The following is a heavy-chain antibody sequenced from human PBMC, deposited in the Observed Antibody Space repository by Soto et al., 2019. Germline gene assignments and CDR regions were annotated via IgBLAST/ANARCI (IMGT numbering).Heavy chain of an antibody. J-gene: IGHJ4*02. V-gene: IGHV4-31*03. CDR1: GGSISSGGYY. D-gene: IGHD2-15*01. Sequence: TLSLTCTVSGGSISSGGYYWSWIRQHPGKGLEWIGYIYYSGSTYYNPSLKSRVTISVDTSKNQFSLKLSSVTAADTAVYYCASRHCSGGSCYPMIGYWGQGTLVSVSS. CDR2: IYYSGST. CDR3: ASRHCSGGSCYPMIGY.